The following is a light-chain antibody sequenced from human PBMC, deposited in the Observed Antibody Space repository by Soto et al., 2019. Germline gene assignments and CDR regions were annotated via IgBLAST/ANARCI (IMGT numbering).Light chain of an antibody. Sequence: EVTLTQSPATLYLSPGERATLSCRASQSVASFLTWYQQQPGQAPRVVIYDASTRAPGIPARFSGSGSGPVFPLTISRLEAEDFADYYCQKRRFWFTFGHGTKVVVK. CDR3: QKRRFWFT. J-gene: IGKJ3*01. CDR2: DAS. CDR1: QSVASF. V-gene: IGKV3-11*01.